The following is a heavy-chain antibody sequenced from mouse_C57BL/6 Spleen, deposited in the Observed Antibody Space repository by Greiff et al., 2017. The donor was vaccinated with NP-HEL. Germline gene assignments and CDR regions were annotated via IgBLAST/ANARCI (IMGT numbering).Heavy chain of an antibody. CDR2: ISSGGSYT. V-gene: IGHV5-6*01. D-gene: IGHD2-4*01. Sequence: DVQLVESGGDLVKPGGSLKLSCAASGFTFSSYGMSWVRQTPDKRLEWVATISSGGSYTYYPDSVKGRFTISRDNANNTLYLQLSSLKSEDTAMYYCASSYDYDGAWFAYWGQGTLVTVSA. CDR1: GFTFSSYG. J-gene: IGHJ3*01. CDR3: ASSYDYDGAWFAY.